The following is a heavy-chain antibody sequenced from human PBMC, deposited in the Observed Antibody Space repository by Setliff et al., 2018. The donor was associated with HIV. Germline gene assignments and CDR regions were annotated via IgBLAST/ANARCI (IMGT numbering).Heavy chain of an antibody. V-gene: IGHV5-51*01. CDR1: GYSFSDNW. Sequence: GESLKMSCQGFGYSFSDNWIGWVRQMPGKGLEWMGIIYPDDSATRYSPSFQGQVTISADKSINTAYMRWRSLRASDTAMYFCAKHGFERKSPYNWFDSWGQGTLVTVSS. CDR2: IYPDDSAT. J-gene: IGHJ5*01. D-gene: IGHD3-16*01. CDR3: AKHGFERKSPYNWFDS.